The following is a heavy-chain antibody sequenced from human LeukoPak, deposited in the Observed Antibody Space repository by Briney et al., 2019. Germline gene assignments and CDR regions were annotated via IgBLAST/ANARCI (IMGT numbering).Heavy chain of an antibody. Sequence: SETLSLTCAVYGGSFSGYYWSWIRQPPGKGLEWIGEINHSGSTTYNPSLKSRVTISVDTSKNQFSLKLGSVTAADPAVYYVASLGVLYVYWAEGTVVSVPS. CDR1: GGSFSGYY. D-gene: IGHD2/OR15-2a*01. CDR3: ASLGVLYVY. CDR2: INHSGST. J-gene: IGHJ4*02. V-gene: IGHV4-34*01.